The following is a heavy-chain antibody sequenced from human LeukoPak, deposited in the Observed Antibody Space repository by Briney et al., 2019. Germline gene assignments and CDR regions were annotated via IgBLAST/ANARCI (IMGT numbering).Heavy chain of an antibody. V-gene: IGHV3-74*01. CDR2: INSDGSST. CDR1: GFTFSSYW. J-gene: IGHJ6*02. CDR3: AREGSTVYGMDV. D-gene: IGHD4-17*01. Sequence: GGSLRLSCAASGFTFSSYWMHWVRQAPGKGLVWVSRINSDGSSTSYADSVKGRFTISRDNAKNTLYLQMNSLRAEDTAVYYCAREGSTVYGMDVWGQGTTVTVSS.